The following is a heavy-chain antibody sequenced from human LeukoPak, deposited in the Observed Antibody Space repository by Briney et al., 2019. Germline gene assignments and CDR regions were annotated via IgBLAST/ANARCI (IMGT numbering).Heavy chain of an antibody. Sequence: PSQTLSLTCTVSGGSISSGGYYWSWIRQHPGKGLEWIGYIYYSGSTNYNPSLKSRVTISVDTSKNQFSLKLSSVTAADTAVYYRARGGRYDSMTFDYWGQGTLVTVSS. CDR1: GGSISSGGYY. CDR3: ARGGRYDSMTFDY. D-gene: IGHD3-16*01. CDR2: IYYSGST. J-gene: IGHJ4*02. V-gene: IGHV4-31*03.